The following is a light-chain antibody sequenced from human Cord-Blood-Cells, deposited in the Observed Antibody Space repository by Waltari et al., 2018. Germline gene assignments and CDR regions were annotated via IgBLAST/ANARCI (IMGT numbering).Light chain of an antibody. Sequence: DIVTTQSPDSLAVSLGERATINCKTSPSVLYSCNNNNYLAWYQQKPGQPPRLLIYWASTRETGVPDRFSGSGSGTDFTLTISSLQAEDVAVYYCQQYYSTPLTFGGGTKVEMK. CDR3: QQYYSTPLT. CDR1: PSVLYSCNNNNY. V-gene: IGKV4-1*01. J-gene: IGKJ4*01. CDR2: WAS.